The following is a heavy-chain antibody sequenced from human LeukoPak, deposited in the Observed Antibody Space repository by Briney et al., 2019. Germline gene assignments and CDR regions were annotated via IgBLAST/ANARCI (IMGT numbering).Heavy chain of an antibody. CDR3: ARDSEHYDSGAYYDAFDI. CDR1: RFTFDNYW. D-gene: IGHD3-22*01. J-gene: IGHJ3*02. Sequence: PGGSLRLSCEGSRFTFDNYWMNWVRQAPGKGLEWVANIKQDGSVKYYVDSVKGRFTISRDNAKNSLYLQMASLRAEDTAVYYCARDSEHYDSGAYYDAFDIWGQGTLVTVSS. V-gene: IGHV3-7*01. CDR2: IKQDGSVK.